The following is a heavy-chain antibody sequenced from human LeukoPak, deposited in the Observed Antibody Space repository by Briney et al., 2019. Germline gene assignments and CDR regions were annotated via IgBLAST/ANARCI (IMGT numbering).Heavy chain of an antibody. CDR3: ARCYRGIAAAGTLFWFDP. V-gene: IGHV4-34*01. CDR1: GGSFSGYY. Sequence: SETLSLTCAVYGGSFSGYYWSWIRQPPGKGLEWIGEINHSGSTNYNPSLKSRVTISVDTSKNQFSLKLSSVTAADTAVYYCARCYRGIAAAGTLFWFDPWGQGTLVTVSA. J-gene: IGHJ5*02. D-gene: IGHD6-13*01. CDR2: INHSGST.